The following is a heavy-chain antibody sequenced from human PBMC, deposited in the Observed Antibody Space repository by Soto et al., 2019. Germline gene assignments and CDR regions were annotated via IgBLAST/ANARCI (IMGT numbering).Heavy chain of an antibody. CDR2: ISSSGDTT. Sequence: GGSLRLSCAASGVCFSTYEMNWVRQAPGEGLEWVSYISSSGDTTYYADSVKGRFTISRDNAKNSLYLQMSSLRAEDTAVYLCARDSPMDVWGQGTTVTVSS. CDR1: GVCFSTYE. V-gene: IGHV3-48*03. CDR3: ARDSPMDV. J-gene: IGHJ6*02.